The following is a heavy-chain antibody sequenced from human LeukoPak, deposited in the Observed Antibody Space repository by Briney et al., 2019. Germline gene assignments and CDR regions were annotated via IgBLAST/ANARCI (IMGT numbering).Heavy chain of an antibody. CDR2: ISGGGGGT. J-gene: IGHJ4*02. V-gene: IGHV3-23*01. D-gene: IGHD1-26*01. CDR3: AKELEYSGSYPDY. Sequence: GGSLRLSCAASGFTFNNYAMSWVRQAPGKGLEWVSAISGGGGGTHYADSVKGRFTISRDNSKNTLSLQMNSLRGEDTAVYYCAKELEYSGSYPDYWGQGTLVTVSS. CDR1: GFTFNNYA.